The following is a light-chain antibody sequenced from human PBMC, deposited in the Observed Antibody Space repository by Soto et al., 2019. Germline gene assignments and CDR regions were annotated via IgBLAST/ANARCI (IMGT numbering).Light chain of an antibody. CDR3: SSYAGSNKVV. J-gene: IGLJ2*01. CDR2: EVS. Sequence: QSVLTQPPSASGSPGQSVTISCTVTSSDVGGYNYVSWYQQHPGKAPKLIIYEVSKRPSGVPDRFSGSKSGNTASLTVSGLQAEDEADYYCSSYAGSNKVVFGGGTKLTVL. CDR1: SSDVGGYNY. V-gene: IGLV2-8*01.